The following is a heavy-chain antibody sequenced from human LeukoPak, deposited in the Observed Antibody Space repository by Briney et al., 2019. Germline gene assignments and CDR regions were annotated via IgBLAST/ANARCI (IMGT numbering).Heavy chain of an antibody. V-gene: IGHV4-59*08. CDR3: ARSYCSSTSCYIFR. CDR2: IYYSGST. D-gene: IGHD2-2*02. CDR1: GGSISSYY. Sequence: SETLSLTCTVSGGSISSYYWSWIRQPPGKGLEWIGYIYYSGSTNYNPSLKSRVTISVDTSKTQFSLKLSSVTAADTAVYYCARSYCSSTSCYIFRGGQGTLVTVSS. J-gene: IGHJ4*02.